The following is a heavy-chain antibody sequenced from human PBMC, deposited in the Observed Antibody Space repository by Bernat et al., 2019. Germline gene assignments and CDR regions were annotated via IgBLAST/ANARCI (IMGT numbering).Heavy chain of an antibody. D-gene: IGHD3-3*01. CDR1: GFTFSSYA. CDR2: ISGSGGST. V-gene: IGHV3-23*01. J-gene: IGHJ6*02. Sequence: EVQLLESGGGLVQPGGSLRLSCAASGFTFSSYAMSWVRQAPGKGLEWVSAISGSGGSTYYADSVKGRFTISRDNSKNTLYLQMNRLRAEDTAVYYCAKDGKSLRFLEWLETASYYYYGMDVWGQGTTVTVSS. CDR3: AKDGKSLRFLEWLETASYYYYGMDV.